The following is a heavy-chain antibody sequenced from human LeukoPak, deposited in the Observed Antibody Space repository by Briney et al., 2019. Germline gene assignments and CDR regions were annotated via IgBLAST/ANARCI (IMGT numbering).Heavy chain of an antibody. Sequence: GGSLRLSCAASGFTFSSYAMTWVRQAPGKGLEWISAISGSAYSTFYADSVKGRFPISRDNSKNTLYLQTNSLRAEDTAIYYCARNTSGFKLGDAFDIWGQGTMVTVSS. D-gene: IGHD3-22*01. J-gene: IGHJ3*02. CDR2: ISGSAYST. CDR1: GFTFSSYA. V-gene: IGHV3-23*01. CDR3: ARNTSGFKLGDAFDI.